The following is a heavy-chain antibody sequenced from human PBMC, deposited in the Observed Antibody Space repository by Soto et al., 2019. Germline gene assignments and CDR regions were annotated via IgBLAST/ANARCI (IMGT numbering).Heavy chain of an antibody. Sequence: QVQLVQSGAEVEKPGASVKVSCKASGYNFTTYAMLWVRQAPGQRPEWMGWINTGNGNTKYSPKFQGRVTITRDTAASTAYMELSSLQSEDTDVYYCARGERLSYDYYGMDVWCQGSTVTVS. J-gene: IGHJ6*02. D-gene: IGHD3-3*01. V-gene: IGHV1-3*04. CDR3: ARGERLSYDYYGMDV. CDR2: INTGNGNT. CDR1: GYNFTTYA.